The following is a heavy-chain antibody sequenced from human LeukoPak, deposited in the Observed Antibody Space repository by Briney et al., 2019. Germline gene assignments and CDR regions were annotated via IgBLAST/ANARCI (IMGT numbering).Heavy chain of an antibody. CDR2: ISYDGSNK. V-gene: IGHV3-30*19. CDR1: GFTFSSYG. CDR3: ARGDYGRSSGIYYYYYMDV. Sequence: GGSLRLSCAASGFTFSSYGMHWVRQAPGKGLEWVAVISYDGSNKYYADSVKGRFTISRDNSKNTLSLQMNSLRAEDTAVYYCARGDYGRSSGIYYYYYMDVWGKGTTVTVSS. D-gene: IGHD6-6*01. J-gene: IGHJ6*03.